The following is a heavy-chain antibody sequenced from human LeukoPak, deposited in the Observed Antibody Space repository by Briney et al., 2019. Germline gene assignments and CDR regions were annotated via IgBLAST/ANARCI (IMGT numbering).Heavy chain of an antibody. CDR2: INPNSGGT. D-gene: IGHD5-18*01. Sequence: ASVKVSCKASGYTFTGYYMHWVRQAPGQGLEWMGWINPNSGGTNYAQKFQGRVTMTRDTSISTAYMELSRLRSDDTAVYYCARVGPDTAMLFDYWGQGTLVTVSS. V-gene: IGHV1-2*02. CDR3: ARVGPDTAMLFDY. CDR1: GYTFTGYY. J-gene: IGHJ4*02.